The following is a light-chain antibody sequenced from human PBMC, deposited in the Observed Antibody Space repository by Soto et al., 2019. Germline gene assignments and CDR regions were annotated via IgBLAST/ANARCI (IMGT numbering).Light chain of an antibody. Sequence: EIVMTQSPATLSVSPGERATLSCGASQSVRSYLAWYQQKPGQAPRLLIHGASTRAPGIPARFSGGGSGTDFTLTISSLQSEDFAVYYCQQYDNWPQTFGQGTKVDIK. CDR2: GAS. V-gene: IGKV3-15*01. J-gene: IGKJ1*01. CDR1: QSVRSY. CDR3: QQYDNWPQT.